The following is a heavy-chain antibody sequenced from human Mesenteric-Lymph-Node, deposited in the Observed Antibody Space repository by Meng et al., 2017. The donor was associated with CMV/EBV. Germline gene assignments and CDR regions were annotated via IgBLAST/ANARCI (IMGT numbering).Heavy chain of an antibody. CDR1: GDTFGRYA. CDR2: IIPVLGKP. Sequence: SGDTFGRYAIGWGRQAPGQGLEWVGGIIPVLGKPNYAKRFRGRVTIRADESASTVFMELSSLRSDDTAVYYCAREPASFGSATYYLDSWGQGTLVTVSS. V-gene: IGHV1-69*01. CDR3: AREPASFGSATYYLDS. D-gene: IGHD3-10*01. J-gene: IGHJ4*02.